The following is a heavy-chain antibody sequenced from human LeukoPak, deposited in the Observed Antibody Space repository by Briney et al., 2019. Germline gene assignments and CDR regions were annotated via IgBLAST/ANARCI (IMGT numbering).Heavy chain of an antibody. CDR2: INPNSGGT. CDR1: GYTFTGYY. CDR3: ASLSMVRGVPRSDY. Sequence: GASVKVSCKASGYTFTGYYMHWVRQAPGQGLEWMGRINPNSGGTNYAQKFQGRVTMTRNTSISTAYMELSRLRSDDTAMYYCASLSMVRGVPRSDYWGQGTLVTVSS. V-gene: IGHV1-2*06. J-gene: IGHJ4*02. D-gene: IGHD3-10*01.